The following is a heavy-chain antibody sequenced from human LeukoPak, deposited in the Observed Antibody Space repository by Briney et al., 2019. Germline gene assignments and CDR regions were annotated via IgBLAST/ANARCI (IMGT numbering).Heavy chain of an antibody. CDR2: IYYSGST. J-gene: IGHJ5*02. CDR1: GGSISSYY. CDR3: ARALLRPWFDP. Sequence: PSETLSLTCTVSGGSISSYYWSWIRQPPGKGLEWIGYIYYSGSTNYNPSLKSRVTISVDTSKNQFSLKLSSVTAADTAVYYCARALLRPWFDPWGQGTLVTVSS. D-gene: IGHD4-17*01. V-gene: IGHV4-59*01.